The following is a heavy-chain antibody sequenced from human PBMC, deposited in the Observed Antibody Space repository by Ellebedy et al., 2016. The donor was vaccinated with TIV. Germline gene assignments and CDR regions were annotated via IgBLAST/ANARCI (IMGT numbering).Heavy chain of an antibody. V-gene: IGHV4-34*01. CDR2: IDHSGGA. J-gene: IGHJ6*03. Sequence: GSLRLSXAVYYGSFSGHYWSWIRQPPGKSLEWIGDIDHSGGASYNPSLKSRVTMSVDTSKNQFSLKLSSVTAADTAVYYCARDMYYDFWSGYYPGYYYYYMDVWGKGTTVTVSS. D-gene: IGHD3-3*01. CDR1: YGSFSGHY. CDR3: ARDMYYDFWSGYYPGYYYYYMDV.